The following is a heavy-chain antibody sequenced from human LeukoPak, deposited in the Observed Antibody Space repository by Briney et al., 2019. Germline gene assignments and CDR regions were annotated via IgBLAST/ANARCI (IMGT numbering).Heavy chain of an antibody. J-gene: IGHJ4*02. D-gene: IGHD6-19*01. CDR3: ARGGGWYFDY. V-gene: IGHV3-7*01. CDR2: IGQDGSEN. Sequence: GGSLRLSCPPCGFTFSNYWMNWVRQAPGKGLEWVASIGQDGSENYYVDSVKGRFTISRDNAKNSLYLQMNSLRVEDTAVYYCARGGGWYFDYWGQGALITASS. CDR1: GFTFSNYW.